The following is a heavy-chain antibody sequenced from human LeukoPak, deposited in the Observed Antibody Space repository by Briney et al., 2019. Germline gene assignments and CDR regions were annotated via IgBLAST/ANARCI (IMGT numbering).Heavy chain of an antibody. D-gene: IGHD4-17*01. CDR2: ISYDGSNK. Sequence: PGGSLRLSCAASGFTFSSYGMHWVRQAPGKGLEWVAVISYDGSNKYYADSVKGRFTISRDNSKNTLYLRMNSLRAEDTAVYYCARDYLRGGDYGNWFDPWGQGTLVTVSS. V-gene: IGHV3-30*03. CDR3: ARDYLRGGDYGNWFDP. J-gene: IGHJ5*02. CDR1: GFTFSSYG.